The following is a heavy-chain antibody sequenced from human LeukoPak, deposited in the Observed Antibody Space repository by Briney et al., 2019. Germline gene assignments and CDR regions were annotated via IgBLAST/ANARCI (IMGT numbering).Heavy chain of an antibody. CDR1: GGSFSGYY. CDR3: ARTGVVAAEGYYYYGMDV. J-gene: IGHJ6*02. CDR2: INHSGST. D-gene: IGHD6-13*01. Sequence: PSETLSLTCAVYGGSFSGYYWSWIRQPPGKGLEWIGEINHSGSTNYNPSLKSRVTISVDTSKNQFSLKLSSVTAADTAVYYCARTGVVAAEGYYYYGMDVWGRGTTVTVSS. V-gene: IGHV4-34*01.